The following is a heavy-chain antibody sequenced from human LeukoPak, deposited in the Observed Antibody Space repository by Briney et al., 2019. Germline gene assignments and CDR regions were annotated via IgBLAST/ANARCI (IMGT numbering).Heavy chain of an antibody. J-gene: IGHJ3*02. CDR2: IYSGGST. D-gene: IGHD5-18*01. V-gene: IGHV3-53*01. Sequence: PGGSLRLSCAASGFTVSSNYMSWVRQAPGKGLEWVSVIYSGGSTYYADSVKGRFTISRDNSKNTLYLQMNSLRAEDTAVYYCARCSLGYSYGYYDAFDIWGQGTMVTVSS. CDR1: GFTVSSNY. CDR3: ARCSLGYSYGYYDAFDI.